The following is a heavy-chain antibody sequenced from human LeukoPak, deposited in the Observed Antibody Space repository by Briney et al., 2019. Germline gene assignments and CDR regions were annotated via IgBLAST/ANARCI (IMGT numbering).Heavy chain of an antibody. J-gene: IGHJ3*02. CDR1: GFTLSSYG. CDR3: ARDFRGYDAFDT. CDR2: IWYDGSNK. D-gene: IGHD1-1*01. Sequence: GGSLRLSCAASGFTLSSYGMPWGRQAPGKGLEWVAVIWYDGSNKYYADSVKGRFTISRDNSKNTLYLQMNSLRAEDTAVYYCARDFRGYDAFDTWGQGTMVTVSS. V-gene: IGHV3-33*01.